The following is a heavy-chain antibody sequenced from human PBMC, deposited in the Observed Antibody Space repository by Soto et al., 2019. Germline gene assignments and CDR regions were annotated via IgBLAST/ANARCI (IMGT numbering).Heavy chain of an antibody. CDR1: GYNFTTYG. CDR2: ISANSGKT. Sequence: QVQLVQSGGEVKKPGASVKVSCKTSGYNFTTYGISWVRQAPGQGLEWVGWISANSGKTHYAQKFQGKVTMTTDTSTNTAYLELRSLRSDDTAVYYCARDPYLGDHQYWGQGTLVTVSS. J-gene: IGHJ4*02. D-gene: IGHD3-16*01. V-gene: IGHV1-18*01. CDR3: ARDPYLGDHQY.